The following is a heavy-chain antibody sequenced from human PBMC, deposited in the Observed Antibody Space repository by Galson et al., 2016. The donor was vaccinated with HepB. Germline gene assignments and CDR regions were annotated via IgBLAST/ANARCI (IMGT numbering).Heavy chain of an antibody. CDR1: GFTFSAYA. D-gene: IGHD3/OR15-3a*01. J-gene: IGHJ4*02. CDR3: AKVMARTGYYFAPLFDS. Sequence: SLRLSCAASGFTFSAYAMTWVRQTPGKGLEWVSAISGRADTTYYADSVKGRFTVSRDNSKNTPSLEMNNLRADDTAIYYCAKVMARTGYYFAPLFDSWGQGTLVTVSS. CDR2: ISGRADTT. V-gene: IGHV3-23*01.